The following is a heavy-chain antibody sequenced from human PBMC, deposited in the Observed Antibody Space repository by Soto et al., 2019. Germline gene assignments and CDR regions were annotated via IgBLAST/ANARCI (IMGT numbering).Heavy chain of an antibody. Sequence: GASVKVSCKASGYTFTSYYMHWVRQAPGKGLEWMGGFDPEDGETIYAQKFQGRVTMTEDTSTDTAYMELSSLRSEDTAVYYCATDHCSGGSCYSSWWFDPWGQGTLVTVSS. D-gene: IGHD2-15*01. CDR1: GYTFTSYY. J-gene: IGHJ5*02. CDR2: FDPEDGET. V-gene: IGHV1-24*01. CDR3: ATDHCSGGSCYSSWWFDP.